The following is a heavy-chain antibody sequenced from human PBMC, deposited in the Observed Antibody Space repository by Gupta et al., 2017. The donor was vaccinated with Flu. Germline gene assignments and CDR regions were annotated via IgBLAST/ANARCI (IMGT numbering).Heavy chain of an antibody. Sequence: EVQLLESGGGLVQPGGSLRLSCAASGFTFTTYAMSWARQAPGKGLEWVSLISVGGGSTYYADSVKGRFTISRDNSKNTLYLQMNSLRAEDTAVYYCAKAVGNSPSRYYFDYWGQGTLVTVSS. D-gene: IGHD4-23*01. CDR1: GFTFTTYA. V-gene: IGHV3-23*01. CDR3: AKAVGNSPSRYYFDY. CDR2: ISVGGGST. J-gene: IGHJ4*02.